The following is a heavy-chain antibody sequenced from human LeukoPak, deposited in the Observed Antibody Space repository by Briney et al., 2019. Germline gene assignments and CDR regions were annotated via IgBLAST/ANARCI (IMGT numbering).Heavy chain of an antibody. D-gene: IGHD5-24*01. Sequence: SETLSLTCTVSGGSISSYYWSWIRQPPGKGLEWIGYIYYSGSTNYNPSLKSRVTISVDTSKNQFSPKLSSVTAADTAVYYCARVVEMATIWRGYYYYYMDVWGKGTTVTVSS. J-gene: IGHJ6*03. CDR1: GGSISSYY. CDR2: IYYSGST. V-gene: IGHV4-59*01. CDR3: ARVVEMATIWRGYYYYYMDV.